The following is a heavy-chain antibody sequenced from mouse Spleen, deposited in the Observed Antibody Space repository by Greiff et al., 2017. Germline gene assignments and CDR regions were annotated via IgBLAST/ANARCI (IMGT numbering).Heavy chain of an antibody. V-gene: IGHV1-26*01. CDR1: GYTFTDYY. D-gene: IGHD2-1*01. CDR2: INPNNGGT. Sequence: EVQLQQSGPELVKPGASVKISCKASGYTFTDYYMNWVKQSHGKSLEWIGDINPNNGGTSYNQKFKGKATLTVDKSSSTAYMELRSLTSEDSAVYYCARRKSLYYGNYEAWFAYWGQGTLVTVSA. CDR3: ARRKSLYYGNYEAWFAY. J-gene: IGHJ3*01.